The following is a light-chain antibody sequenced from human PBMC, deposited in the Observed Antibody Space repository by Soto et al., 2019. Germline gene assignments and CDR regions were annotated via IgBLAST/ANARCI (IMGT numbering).Light chain of an antibody. CDR2: EVS. CDR1: SSDVGGYNY. J-gene: IGLJ1*01. CDR3: SSYTSSSNPYV. V-gene: IGLV2-14*03. Sequence: SALTQPASVSGSPGQSITISCTGTSSDVGGYNYVSWYQQHPGKAPKLMIYEVSNRPSGDSDRFSGSKSGNTASLTISGLQAEDEADYYCSSYTSSSNPYVFGSGTKLTVL.